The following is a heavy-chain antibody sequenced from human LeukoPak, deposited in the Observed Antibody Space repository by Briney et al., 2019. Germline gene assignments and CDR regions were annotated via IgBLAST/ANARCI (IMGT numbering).Heavy chain of an antibody. D-gene: IGHD6-13*01. V-gene: IGHV3-9*01. Sequence: PGGSLRLSCAASGFTFNGYSMHWVRQAPGKGLEWVGGISCSSGSIGYADSVKGRFTISRDNAKNSLYLQMDSLRDEDTALYYCAKGQQLVVPWFDPWGQGTLVTVSS. J-gene: IGHJ5*02. CDR1: GFTFNGYS. CDR2: ISCSSGSI. CDR3: AKGQQLVVPWFDP.